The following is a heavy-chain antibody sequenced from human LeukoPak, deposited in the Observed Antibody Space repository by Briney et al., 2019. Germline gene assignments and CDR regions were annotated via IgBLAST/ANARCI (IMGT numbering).Heavy chain of an antibody. CDR3: ARDPFTMIVVDAFDI. CDR2: IKQDGSEK. J-gene: IGHJ3*02. V-gene: IGHV3-7*01. Sequence: GGSLRLSCAASGFTFSSYWMSWVRQAPGKGLEWVANIKQDGSEKYYVDSVKGRFTISRDNAKNSLYLQMNSLRAEDTAVYYCARDPFTMIVVDAFDIWGQGTMVTVSS. D-gene: IGHD3-22*01. CDR1: GFTFSSYW.